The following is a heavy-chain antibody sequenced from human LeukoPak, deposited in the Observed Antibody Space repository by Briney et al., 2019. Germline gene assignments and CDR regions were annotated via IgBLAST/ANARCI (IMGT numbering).Heavy chain of an antibody. J-gene: IGHJ5*02. CDR2: IKGDGSEK. V-gene: IGHV3-7*01. CDR1: GFTFNNYW. D-gene: IGHD1-26*01. CDR3: VREVDVKVSAHSGDWFGP. Sequence: PGGSLRLSCVVSGFTFNNYWMSWVRQAPGKGLEWVANIKGDGSEKNYVDSVKGRFTISRDNAKNSLYLQMNSLRAEDTAVYYCVREVDVKVSAHSGDWFGPSGQETLGTVSA.